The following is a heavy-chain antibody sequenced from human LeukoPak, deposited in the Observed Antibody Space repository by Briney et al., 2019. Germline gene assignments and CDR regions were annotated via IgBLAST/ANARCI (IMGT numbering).Heavy chain of an antibody. CDR1: GYTFTGYY. D-gene: IGHD3-22*01. CDR3: ARVAGGSYYYDSSGRYYYYYYMDV. J-gene: IGHJ6*03. Sequence: ASVKVSCKASGYTFTGYYMHWVRQAPGQWLEWMGRINPNSGGTNYAQKFQGRVTMTRDTSISTAYMELSRLRSDDTAVYYCARVAGGSYYYDSSGRYYYYYYMDVWGKGTTVTVSS. V-gene: IGHV1-2*06. CDR2: INPNSGGT.